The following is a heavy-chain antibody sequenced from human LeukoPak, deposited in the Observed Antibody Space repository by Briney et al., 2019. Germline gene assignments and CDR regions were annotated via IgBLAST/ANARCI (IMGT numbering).Heavy chain of an antibody. V-gene: IGHV3-7*01. CDR2: IKQDGSEK. Sequence: GGSLRLSCAASEFTFITYWMSWVRQAPGKGLEWVANIKQDGSEKYYVDSVKGRFTISRDNAKNSLYLQVNSLRAEDTAVYYCARAGRKSRGVDIVRKKETGYYYYMDVWGKGTTVTVSS. J-gene: IGHJ6*03. CDR3: ARAGRKSRGVDIVRKKETGYYYYMDV. CDR1: EFTFITYW. D-gene: IGHD2-15*01.